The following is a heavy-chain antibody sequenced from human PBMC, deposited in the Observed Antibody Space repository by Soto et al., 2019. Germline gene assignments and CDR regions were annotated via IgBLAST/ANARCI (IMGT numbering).Heavy chain of an antibody. CDR2: IIPTSGTA. D-gene: IGHD2-15*01. Sequence: SVKVSCKASGGSFSSDAFGWVRQARGEGLEWMGGIIPTSGTANYAQRFQGRATITADESTSTAYMELSSLTSEDTAVYFCARGQGYCSGGICYYYYYGMDVWGQGTTVTVSS. CDR1: GGSFSSDA. J-gene: IGHJ6*02. V-gene: IGHV1-69*13. CDR3: ARGQGYCSGGICYYYYYGMDV.